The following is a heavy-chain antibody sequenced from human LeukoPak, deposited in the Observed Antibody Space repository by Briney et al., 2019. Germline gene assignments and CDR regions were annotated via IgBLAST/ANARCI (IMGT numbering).Heavy chain of an antibody. CDR1: GFAVSSNS. Sequence: GGSLRLSCAASGFAVSSNSMSWVRQAPGKGLEWVPVIYSGGGTYYADSVKGRFTISRDNSKNTLYLQMSSLRAEDTAVYYCARRDVSTRYFDYWGQGTLVTVSS. V-gene: IGHV3-66*01. J-gene: IGHJ4*02. D-gene: IGHD5/OR15-5a*01. CDR2: IYSGGGT. CDR3: ARRDVSTRYFDY.